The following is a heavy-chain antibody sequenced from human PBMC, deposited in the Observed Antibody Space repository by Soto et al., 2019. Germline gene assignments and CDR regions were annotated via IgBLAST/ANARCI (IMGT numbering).Heavy chain of an antibody. CDR2: ISYDGSNK. V-gene: IGHV3-30*18. D-gene: IGHD6-19*01. CDR1: GFTFSSYG. CDR3: AKDTDRDPGIAVSLALDY. Sequence: GGSLRHSCAASGFTFSSYGMHWVRQAPGKGLEWVAVISYDGSNKYYADSVKGRFTISRDNSKNTLYLQMNNLRAEDTAVYYCAKDTDRDPGIAVSLALDYWGQESLVTISS. J-gene: IGHJ4*02.